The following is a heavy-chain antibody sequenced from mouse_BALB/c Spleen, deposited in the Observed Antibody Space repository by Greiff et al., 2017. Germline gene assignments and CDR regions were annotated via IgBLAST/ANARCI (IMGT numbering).Heavy chain of an antibody. Sequence: EVQRVESGAELVRSGASVKLSCTASGFNIKDYYMHWVKQRPEQGLEWIGWIDPENGDTEYAPKFQGKATMTADTSSNTAYLQLSSLTSEDTAVYYCRPGDGYYAMDYWGQGTSVTVSS. D-gene: IGHD2-3*01. J-gene: IGHJ4*01. CDR3: RPGDGYYAMDY. V-gene: IGHV14-4*02. CDR2: IDPENGDT. CDR1: GFNIKDYY.